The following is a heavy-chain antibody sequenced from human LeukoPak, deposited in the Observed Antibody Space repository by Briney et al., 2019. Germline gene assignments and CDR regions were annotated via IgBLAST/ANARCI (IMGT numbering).Heavy chain of an antibody. D-gene: IGHD1-26*01. J-gene: IGHJ6*03. Sequence: SQTLSLTCAISDDSVFTNSAAWNWIRQSPSRGLEWLGRTYYRSKWYNDYAVSVKSRITIKPDTSKNQFSLQLNSVTPEDTALCYCAGGVGTTQYYYYYMDVWGKGTAVTVSS. CDR1: DDSVFTNSAA. CDR3: AGGVGTTQYYYYYMDV. V-gene: IGHV6-1*01. CDR2: TYYRSKWYN.